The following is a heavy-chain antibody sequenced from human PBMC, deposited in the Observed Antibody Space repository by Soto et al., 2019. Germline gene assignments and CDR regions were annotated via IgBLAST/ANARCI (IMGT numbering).Heavy chain of an antibody. Sequence: QVQLVQSGAEVQKPGASVKVSCKASGYTFTSYGISGVRQAPGQGLEWMGWISAYNGNTNYAQKLQGRVTMTPDTSTSTAYMELRSLRSADTAVYYCAGASGPTSYYYGMDVWGQGTTVTVSS. D-gene: IGHD4-17*01. CDR1: GYTFTSYG. CDR3: AGASGPTSYYYGMDV. J-gene: IGHJ6*02. CDR2: ISAYNGNT. V-gene: IGHV1-18*01.